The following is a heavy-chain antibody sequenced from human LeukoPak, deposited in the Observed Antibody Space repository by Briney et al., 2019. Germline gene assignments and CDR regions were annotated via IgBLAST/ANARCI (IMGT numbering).Heavy chain of an antibody. J-gene: IGHJ4*02. D-gene: IGHD2-15*01. CDR1: GGTFSSYA. Sequence: ASVKVSCKASGGTFSSYAISWVRQAPGQGLEWMGGIIPIFGTANYAQKFQGRVTITADESTSTAYMELSSLRSEDTAVYYCARGKSIGYCSGGSCYGVLPIWGQGTLVTVSS. V-gene: IGHV1-69*13. CDR2: IIPIFGTA. CDR3: ARGKSIGYCSGGSCYGVLPI.